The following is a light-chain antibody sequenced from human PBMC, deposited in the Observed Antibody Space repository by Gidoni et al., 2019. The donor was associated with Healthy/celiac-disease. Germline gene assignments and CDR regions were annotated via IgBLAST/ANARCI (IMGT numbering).Light chain of an antibody. CDR1: QSISSY. CDR3: QQSYSTPRVT. J-gene: IGKJ3*01. Sequence: DIQMTQSPSSLSASVGDRVTIPCRASQSISSYLNWYQQKPGKAPKPLIYAASSLQSVVPSRFSGSGSGTDFTLTISSLQPEDFATYYCQQSYSTPRVTFGPGTKVDIK. CDR2: AAS. V-gene: IGKV1-39*01.